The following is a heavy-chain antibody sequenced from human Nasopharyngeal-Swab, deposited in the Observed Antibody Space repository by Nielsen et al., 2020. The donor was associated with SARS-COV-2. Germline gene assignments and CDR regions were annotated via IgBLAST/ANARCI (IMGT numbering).Heavy chain of an antibody. V-gene: IGHV4-34*01. CDR2: INHSGST. D-gene: IGHD4-17*01. CDR3: ASGDDYGDYRADY. Sequence: SETLSLTCAVYGGSFSGYYWSWIRQPPGKGLEWIGEINHSGSTNYNPSLKSRVTISVDTSKNQFSLKLSSVTAADTAVYYCASGDDYGDYRADYWGQGTLVTVSS. CDR1: GGSFSGYY. J-gene: IGHJ4*02.